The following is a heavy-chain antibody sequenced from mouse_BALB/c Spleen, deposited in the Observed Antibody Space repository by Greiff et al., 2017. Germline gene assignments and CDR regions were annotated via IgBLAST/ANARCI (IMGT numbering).Heavy chain of an antibody. CDR1: GYTFTSYW. CDR3: ARRGGGNYAMDY. CDR2: INPSNGRT. J-gene: IGHJ4*01. Sequence: VQLQQPGAELVMPGASVKMSCKASGYTFTSYWMHWVKQRPGQGLEWIGEINPSNGRTNYNEKFKSKATLTVDKSSSTAYMQLSSLTSEDSAVYYCARRGGGNYAMDYWGQGTSVTVSS. V-gene: IGHV1S81*02.